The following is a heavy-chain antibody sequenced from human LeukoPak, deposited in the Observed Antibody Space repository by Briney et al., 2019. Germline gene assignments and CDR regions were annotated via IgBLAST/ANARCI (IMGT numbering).Heavy chain of an antibody. V-gene: IGHV3-66*02. D-gene: IGHD4-17*01. Sequence: SGGSLRLSCAASGFTVSSNYMSWVRQAPGKGLEWVSVIYSGGSTYYADSVKGRFTISRDNSKNTLYLQMNSLRAEDTAVYYCASDLGVDYGDYLGWGQGTLVTVSS. CDR3: ASDLGVDYGDYLG. J-gene: IGHJ4*02. CDR1: GFTVSSNY. CDR2: IYSGGST.